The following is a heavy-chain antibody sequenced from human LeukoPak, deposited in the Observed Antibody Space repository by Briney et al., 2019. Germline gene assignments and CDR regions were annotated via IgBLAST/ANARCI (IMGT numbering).Heavy chain of an antibody. CDR2: IKEDGSKE. V-gene: IGHV3-7*01. CDR3: ARDFGDSSGWYNDY. Sequence: GGXLRLSCAASGFTLSKYWMSWVRQAPGKGLEWLADIKEDGSKEYFVDSVKGRFTISRDNTKNSVYLQMNSLRAEDTAVYYCARDFGDSSGWYNDYWGQGTLVIVSS. D-gene: IGHD6-19*01. J-gene: IGHJ4*02. CDR1: GFTLSKYW.